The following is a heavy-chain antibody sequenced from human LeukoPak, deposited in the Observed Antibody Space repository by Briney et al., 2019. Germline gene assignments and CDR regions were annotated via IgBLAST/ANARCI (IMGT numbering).Heavy chain of an antibody. CDR3: ARVKWELLSRGAFDI. Sequence: SETLSLTCTVSGGSISSYYWSWIRQPPGKGLEWIGYIYYSGSTNYNPSLKSRVTISVDTSKNQFSLKLSSVTAADTAVYYCARVKWELLSRGAFDIWGQGTMVTVSS. CDR1: GGSISSYY. D-gene: IGHD1-26*01. J-gene: IGHJ3*02. CDR2: IYYSGST. V-gene: IGHV4-59*01.